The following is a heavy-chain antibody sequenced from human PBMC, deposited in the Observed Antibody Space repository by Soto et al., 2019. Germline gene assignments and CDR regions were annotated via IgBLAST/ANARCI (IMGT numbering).Heavy chain of an antibody. CDR3: ASRGYCSSTSCYNYMDV. CDR2: IYYSGST. D-gene: IGHD2-2*01. Sequence: QLLESGPGLVKPSETLSLTCTVSGGSISSSSYYWGWIRQPPGKGLEWIGSIYYSGSTYYNPSLKSRVTISVDTSKNQFSLKLSSVTAADTAVYYCASRGYCSSTSCYNYMDVWGKGTTVTVSS. V-gene: IGHV4-39*01. CDR1: GGSISSSSYY. J-gene: IGHJ6*03.